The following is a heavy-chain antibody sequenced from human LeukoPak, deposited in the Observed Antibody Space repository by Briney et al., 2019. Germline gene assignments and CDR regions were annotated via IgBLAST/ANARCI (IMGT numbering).Heavy chain of an antibody. J-gene: IGHJ5*02. V-gene: IGHV4-59*01. Sequence: PSETLSLTCTVSGGSISSYYWSWIRQPPGKGLEWIGYIYYSGSTNYNPSLKSRVTISVDTSKNQFFLKLSSVTAADTAVYYCAREGRGITGTTRSWFDPWGQGTLVTVSS. CDR1: GGSISSYY. CDR3: AREGRGITGTTRSWFDP. CDR2: IYYSGST. D-gene: IGHD1-7*01.